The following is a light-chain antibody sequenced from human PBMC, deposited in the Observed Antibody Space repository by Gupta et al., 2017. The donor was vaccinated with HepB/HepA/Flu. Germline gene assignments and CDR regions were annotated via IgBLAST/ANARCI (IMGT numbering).Light chain of an antibody. CDR1: SSDVGNYNS. J-gene: IGLJ2*01. CDR3: SSYTTSNTVI. V-gene: IGLV2-14*01. Sequence: QSALTQPASVSGSPGQSITISCTGTSSDVGNYNSVSWYQQHPGKAPKPIIYDVTNRPSGVSNRFSGSKSGNTASLTSSGLQAEDEADYYCSSYTTSNTVIFGGGTKLTVL. CDR2: DVT.